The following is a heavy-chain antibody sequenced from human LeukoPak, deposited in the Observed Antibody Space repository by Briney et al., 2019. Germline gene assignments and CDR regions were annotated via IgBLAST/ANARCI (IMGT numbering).Heavy chain of an antibody. CDR3: AKSLRGYGGLDH. Sequence: GGSLRLSCAASGFTFSNYAMTWVRQAPGKGLEWVSTFSDSDETTYYSASVRGRFTISRDTSKNILYLQMNNVRADDTAIYYCAKSLRGYGGLDHWGQGALVTVSS. J-gene: IGHJ5*02. V-gene: IGHV3-23*01. CDR1: GFTFSNYA. CDR2: FSDSDETT. D-gene: IGHD4-23*01.